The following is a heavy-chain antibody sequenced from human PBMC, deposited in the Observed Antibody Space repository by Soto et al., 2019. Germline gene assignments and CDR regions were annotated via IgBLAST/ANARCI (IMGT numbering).Heavy chain of an antibody. V-gene: IGHV3-30-3*01. CDR3: AREQYCTNGVCYTSFDY. J-gene: IGHJ4*02. D-gene: IGHD2-8*01. CDR1: GFTFSSYA. CDR2: ISYDGSNK. Sequence: QVQLVESGGGVVQPGRSLRLSCAASGFTFSSYAMHWVRQAPGKGLEWVAVISYDGSNKYYADSVKGRFTISRDNSKNTLYLQMNSLRAEDTAVYYCAREQYCTNGVCYTSFDYWGQGTLVTVSS.